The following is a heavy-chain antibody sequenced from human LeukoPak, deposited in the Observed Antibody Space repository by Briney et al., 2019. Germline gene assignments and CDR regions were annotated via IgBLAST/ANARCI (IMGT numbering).Heavy chain of an antibody. CDR3: AKAMATIRAFYF. J-gene: IGHJ3*01. Sequence: GGTLRLSCAASGFTFSTYAMSWVRQAPGKGLEWVSVISGSGSSTYYADSVKGRFTISRDNSKNTLYLQMYSLRAEDTAVYCCAKAMATIRAFYFWGQGTMVTVSS. D-gene: IGHD5-24*01. CDR2: ISGSGSST. V-gene: IGHV3-23*01. CDR1: GFTFSTYA.